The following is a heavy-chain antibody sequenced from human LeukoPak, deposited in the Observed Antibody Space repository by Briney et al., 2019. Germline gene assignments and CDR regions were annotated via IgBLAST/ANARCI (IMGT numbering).Heavy chain of an antibody. Sequence: GGSLRLSCAASGFTFSSYAMSRVRQAPGKGLEWVSAISGSGGSTYYADSVKGRFTISRDNSKNMLYLQMNSLRAEDTAVYYCSIVGAHPDTDYWGQGTLVTVSS. D-gene: IGHD1-26*01. CDR1: GFTFSSYA. CDR2: ISGSGGST. CDR3: SIVGAHPDTDY. V-gene: IGHV3-23*01. J-gene: IGHJ4*02.